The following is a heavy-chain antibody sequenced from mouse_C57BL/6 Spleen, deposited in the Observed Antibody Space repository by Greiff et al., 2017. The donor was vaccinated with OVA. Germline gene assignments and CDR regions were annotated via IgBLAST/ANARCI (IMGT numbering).Heavy chain of an antibody. CDR3: ARNYGDD. J-gene: IGHJ2*01. CDR1: CYSITSGYY. Sequence: EVQLQESGPGLVKPSQSLSLTCSVTCYSITSGYYWNWIRQFPGNKLEWMGYISYDGSNNYNPSLKNRISITRDTSKNQSFLKLNSVTTEDTATYYCARNYGDDWGQGTTLTVSS. CDR2: ISYDGSN. D-gene: IGHD1-1*01. V-gene: IGHV3-6*01.